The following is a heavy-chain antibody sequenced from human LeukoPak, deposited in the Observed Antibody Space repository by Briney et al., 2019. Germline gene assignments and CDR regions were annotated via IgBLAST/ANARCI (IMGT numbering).Heavy chain of an antibody. CDR1: GFTFSNSA. Sequence: GGSLRLSCAASGFTFSNSAMSWVRQAPGKGLEWVSTLSGSGITTYYADSVKGRFTISRDNSKNTLYLQMNSLRAEDTAVYYCAKGIYSSGWSYFDYWGHGTLVTGSS. CDR2: LSGSGITT. CDR3: AKGIYSSGWSYFDY. J-gene: IGHJ4*01. D-gene: IGHD6-19*01. V-gene: IGHV3-23*01.